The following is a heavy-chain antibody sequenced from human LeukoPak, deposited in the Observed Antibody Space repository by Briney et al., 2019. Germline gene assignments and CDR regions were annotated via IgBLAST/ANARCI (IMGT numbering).Heavy chain of an antibody. J-gene: IGHJ4*02. Sequence: GGSLRLSCAASGFTVRSNYMSWVRQAPGKGLEWVSIIYDDRSTYYAASVKGRFTISRDDSKNTLLLQMDSLRAEDTAIYYCARDSAFSSYSYWGQGALVTVSS. CDR3: ARDSAFSSYSY. CDR1: GFTVRSNY. D-gene: IGHD2-21*01. CDR2: IYDDRST. V-gene: IGHV3-53*01.